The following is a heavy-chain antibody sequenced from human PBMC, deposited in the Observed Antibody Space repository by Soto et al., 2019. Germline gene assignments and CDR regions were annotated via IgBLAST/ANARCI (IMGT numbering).Heavy chain of an antibody. Sequence: GGSLRLSCVPSGFSFSSSWMNWVRQAPGKGLEWVANIKEDGSEKNYVDSVKGRFTISRDNAKKSLYLEMKSMRAEDTAFYYCGKSSRGVSSGATWGQGTMVTVSS. D-gene: IGHD6-6*01. CDR3: GKSSRGVSSGAT. CDR1: GFSFSSSW. V-gene: IGHV3-7*01. CDR2: IKEDGSEK. J-gene: IGHJ3*01.